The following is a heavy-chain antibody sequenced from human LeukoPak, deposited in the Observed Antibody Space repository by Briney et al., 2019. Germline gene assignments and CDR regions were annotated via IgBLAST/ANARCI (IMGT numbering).Heavy chain of an antibody. CDR1: GFTFNFYA. Sequence: GGSLRLSCAASGFTFNFYAMAWVRQAPGKGLDWVSAISGTGGSTYYSDSVKGRCTISRDNSKNTLFLQMSGLSAEDTAVYHCVRQNYHYYTMDVWGQGTTVTVSS. V-gene: IGHV3-23*01. J-gene: IGHJ6*02. CDR3: VRQNYHYYTMDV. CDR2: ISGTGGST.